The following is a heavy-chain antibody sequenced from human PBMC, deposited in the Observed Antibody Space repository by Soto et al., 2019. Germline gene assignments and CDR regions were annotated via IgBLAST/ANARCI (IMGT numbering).Heavy chain of an antibody. J-gene: IGHJ4*02. CDR2: ISYDGSNK. V-gene: IGHV3-30*18. CDR3: AKGTRPDSQGHGNYFDY. D-gene: IGHD1-1*01. Sequence: QVQLVESGGGVVQPGRSLRLSCAASGFTFSSYGMHWVRQAPGKGLEWVAVISYDGSNKYYADSVKGRFTISRDNSKNTLYLQMNSLRAEDTAVYYSAKGTRPDSQGHGNYFDYWGQGTLVTVSS. CDR1: GFTFSSYG.